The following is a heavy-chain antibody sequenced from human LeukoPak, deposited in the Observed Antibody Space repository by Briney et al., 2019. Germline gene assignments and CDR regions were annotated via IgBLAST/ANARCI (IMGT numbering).Heavy chain of an antibody. CDR3: AKDRTAVAGFFDY. Sequence: GGSLRLSCATSGFIFSSYSMNWVRQAPGKGLEWVSSISSSSSYIYYADSVKGRFTISRDNSKNTVYVQMNSLRAEDTAVYYCAKDRTAVAGFFDYWGQGTLVTVSS. J-gene: IGHJ4*02. CDR2: ISSSSSYI. D-gene: IGHD6-19*01. V-gene: IGHV3-21*04. CDR1: GFIFSSYS.